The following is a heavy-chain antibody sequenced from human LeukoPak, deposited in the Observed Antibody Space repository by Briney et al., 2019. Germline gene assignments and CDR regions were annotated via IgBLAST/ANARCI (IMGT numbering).Heavy chain of an antibody. J-gene: IGHJ5*02. CDR2: IYYSGST. D-gene: IGHD6-19*01. CDR1: GGSISSYY. CDR3: ARAESIAVGIGFDP. V-gene: IGHV4-59*01. Sequence: SETLSLTCTVSGGSISSYYWSWIRQPPGEGLEWIGYIYYSGSTNYNPSLKSRVTISVDTSKNQFSLKLSSVTAADTAVYYCARAESIAVGIGFDPWGQGTLVTVSS.